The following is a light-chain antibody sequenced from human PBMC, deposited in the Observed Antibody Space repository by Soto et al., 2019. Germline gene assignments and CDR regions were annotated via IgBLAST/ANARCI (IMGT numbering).Light chain of an antibody. CDR1: QIVSSY. J-gene: IGKJ4*01. CDR2: DAS. Sequence: EIVCTQSPATLSLSPGEIATLSCRTSQIVSSYLAWYQQKPGQAPRLLIYDASNRATGIPARFSGSGSGTDFTLTISSLEPEDFAVYYCQQRRNWPPLTFGGGTKVEIK. V-gene: IGKV3-11*01. CDR3: QQRRNWPPLT.